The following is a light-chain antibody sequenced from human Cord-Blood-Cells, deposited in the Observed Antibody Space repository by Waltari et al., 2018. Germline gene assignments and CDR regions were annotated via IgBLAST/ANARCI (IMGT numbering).Light chain of an antibody. CDR1: SSDVGSYNI. J-gene: IGLJ2*01. V-gene: IGLV2-23*02. Sequence: QSALTQPASVSGSPGPSITVFCTGTSSDVGSYNIVSWYQQHPGKAPKLMIYEVSKRPSGVSNRFSGSKSGNTASLTISGLQAEDEADYYCCSYAGSSTLVFGGGTKLTVL. CDR2: EVS. CDR3: CSYAGSSTLV.